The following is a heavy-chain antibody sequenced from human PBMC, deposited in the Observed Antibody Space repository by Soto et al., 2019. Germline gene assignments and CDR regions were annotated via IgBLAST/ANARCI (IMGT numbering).Heavy chain of an antibody. CDR2: IYYGGSA. Sequence: SENLSHTCTFPGGSISDNHWSWVRQPPGKGLECIGYIYYGGSANYNPSLKSRVTISIDTSKNQFSLNLRSVTVADLAMYYCARAFSNGYFDYWGQGALVTVS. CDR1: GGSISDNH. V-gene: IGHV4-59*01. J-gene: IGHJ4*02. D-gene: IGHD2-8*01. CDR3: ARAFSNGYFDY.